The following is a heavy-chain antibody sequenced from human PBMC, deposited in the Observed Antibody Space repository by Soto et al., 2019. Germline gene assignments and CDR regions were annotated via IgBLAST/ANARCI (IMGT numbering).Heavy chain of an antibody. Sequence: SDTLSLTCTVSGGSIGSYYWSWIRQPPGKGLEWIGYIYESGSTNSNPSLQSRVTISVDTSKNQFYLNLSPVTAADTATYYCARARITLVREIIKYNMDIWGQGXTVTVSS. V-gene: IGHV4-59*01. CDR1: GGSIGSYY. CDR2: IYESGST. D-gene: IGHD3-10*01. J-gene: IGHJ6*02. CDR3: ARARITLVREIIKYNMDI.